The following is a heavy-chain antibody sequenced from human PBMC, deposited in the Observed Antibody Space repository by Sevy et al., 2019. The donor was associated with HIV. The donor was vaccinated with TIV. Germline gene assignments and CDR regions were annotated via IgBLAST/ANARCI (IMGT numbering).Heavy chain of an antibody. V-gene: IGHV3-23*01. CDR1: GITFNNYA. D-gene: IGHD3-22*01. J-gene: IGHJ3*02. Sequence: GGSVRLSCAASGITFNNYAMNWVRQAPGKGLDWVSTIFGSGGTTYYADSVKGRFTISRDNSKNTLYLQMNSLRTEDTALYYCAGGRFDSSGSFDAFDMWGQGTMVTVSS. CDR2: IFGSGGTT. CDR3: AGGRFDSSGSFDAFDM.